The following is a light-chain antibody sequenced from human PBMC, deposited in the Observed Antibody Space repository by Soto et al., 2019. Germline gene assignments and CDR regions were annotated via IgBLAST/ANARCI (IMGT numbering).Light chain of an antibody. CDR3: QRTNSFLRT. CDR1: LPISNW. V-gene: IGKV1-12*01. Sequence: DIQLTQSPSSVSASVGDRVTITCRASLPISNWLAWYQQRPGKAPTLLVYAASSLHSGVPSRFSGSVSGADFTLTISNLQPEDSATYYCQRTNSFLRTFGQGTKLEIK. J-gene: IGKJ2*02. CDR2: AAS.